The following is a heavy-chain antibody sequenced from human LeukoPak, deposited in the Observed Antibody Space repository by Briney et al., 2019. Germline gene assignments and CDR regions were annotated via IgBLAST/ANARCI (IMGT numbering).Heavy chain of an antibody. Sequence: PSQTLSLTCTVSGGSISSGGYCWSWIRQPPGKGLEWIGDIFHSGSTYYNPALKSRVTISVDRSKNQFSLKLSSVTAADTAVYYCARGQWLPVFDFWGQGTLVTVSS. CDR3: ARGQWLPVFDF. J-gene: IGHJ4*02. CDR1: GGSISSGGYC. V-gene: IGHV4-30-2*02. CDR2: IFHSGST. D-gene: IGHD3-22*01.